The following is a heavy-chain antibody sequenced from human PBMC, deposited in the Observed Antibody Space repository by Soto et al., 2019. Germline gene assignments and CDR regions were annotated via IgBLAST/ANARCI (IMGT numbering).Heavy chain of an antibody. Sequence: QMPLVPSGPGVKKPGTSVKVYCKASGFTFTSSAVQWVRQARGQRFEWIGWIVVGSGNTNYAQKFHERVTITRDMSTSPADMEFSSLSSEDTAVYYCAAESSGWLSFYYWGQGTLVNVSS. V-gene: IGHV1-58*01. D-gene: IGHD6-19*01. CDR2: IVVGSGNT. CDR3: AAESSGWLSFYY. CDR1: GFTFTSSA. J-gene: IGHJ4*02.